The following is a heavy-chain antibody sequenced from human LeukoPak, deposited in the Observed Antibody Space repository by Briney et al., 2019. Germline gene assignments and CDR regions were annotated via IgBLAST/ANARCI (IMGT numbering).Heavy chain of an antibody. CDR2: INSDGSST. D-gene: IGHD4-11*01. CDR1: GFTFSGYW. Sequence: GGSLRLSCAASGFTFSGYWMHWVRQAPGMGLVWVSRINSDGSSTSYADSVKGRFTISRDNAKNTLYLQMNSLRAEDTAVYYCARAYTTVTTIQVYWGQGTLVTVSS. CDR3: ARAYTTVTTIQVY. J-gene: IGHJ4*02. V-gene: IGHV3-74*01.